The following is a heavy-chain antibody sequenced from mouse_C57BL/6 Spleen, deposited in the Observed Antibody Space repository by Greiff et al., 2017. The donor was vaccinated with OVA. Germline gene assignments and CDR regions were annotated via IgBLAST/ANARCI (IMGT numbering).Heavy chain of an antibody. CDR3: ARAAFSGYNFDY. D-gene: IGHD3-2*02. CDR1: GYTFTDYN. J-gene: IGHJ2*01. V-gene: IGHV1-18*01. CDR2: INPNNGGT. Sequence: EVQLQESGPELVKPGASVKIPCKASGYTFTDYNMDWVKQSHGKSLEWIGDINPNNGGTIYNQKFKGKATLTVDKSSSTAYMELRSLTSEDTAVYYCARAAFSGYNFDYWGQGTTLTVSS.